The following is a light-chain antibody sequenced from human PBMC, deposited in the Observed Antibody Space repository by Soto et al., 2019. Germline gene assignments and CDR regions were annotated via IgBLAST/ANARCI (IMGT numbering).Light chain of an antibody. Sequence: QTVLTQPPSASGTPGQTVTISCSGSNSNIGSNYVCWYQQLPGTAPKLLIYRNNHRPSGVPDRFSGSKSGTSASLAISGLRSEDEAYYYCSTWDDSLPGIVVFGGGTKLTVL. V-gene: IGLV1-47*01. CDR3: STWDDSLPGIVV. J-gene: IGLJ2*01. CDR1: NSNIGSNY. CDR2: RNN.